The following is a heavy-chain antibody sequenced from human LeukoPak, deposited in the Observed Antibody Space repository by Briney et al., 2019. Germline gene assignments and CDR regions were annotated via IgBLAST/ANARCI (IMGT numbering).Heavy chain of an antibody. V-gene: IGHV1-69*05. J-gene: IGHJ4*02. CDR3: ARALGTYYYGSGSYGY. CDR2: IIPIFGTA. Sequence: GASVKVPCKASGGTFSTYAISWVRQAPGQGLEWMGGIIPIFGTANYAQKFQGRVTITTDESTSTAYMELSSLRSEDTAVYYCARALGTYYYGSGSYGYWGQGTLVTVSS. D-gene: IGHD3-10*01. CDR1: GGTFSTYA.